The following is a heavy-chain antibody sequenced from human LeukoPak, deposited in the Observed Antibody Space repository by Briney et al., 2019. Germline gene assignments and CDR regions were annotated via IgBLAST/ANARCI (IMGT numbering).Heavy chain of an antibody. D-gene: IGHD3-16*01. Sequence: PGGSLRLSCAASGFTFSNYALNWVRQAPGKGLEWVSVISGSAGTTYYADSVKGRFTISRDNSKNTLYLQMNSLRAEDTAVYYRTKSSGFGAARYYFDYWGQGTLVTVSS. V-gene: IGHV3-23*01. CDR3: TKSSGFGAARYYFDY. CDR1: GFTFSNYA. CDR2: ISGSAGTT. J-gene: IGHJ4*02.